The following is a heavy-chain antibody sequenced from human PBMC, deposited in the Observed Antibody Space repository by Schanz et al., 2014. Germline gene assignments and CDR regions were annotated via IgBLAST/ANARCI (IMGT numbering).Heavy chain of an antibody. CDR2: INPNSGDT. CDR3: ARELCSSTTCYVRYDP. Sequence: QVQLVQSGAEVKKPGASVKVFCKASGYTFAVYYIHWVRQAPGQGLEFMGWINPNSGDTEYGQQFEGRVTLTRDTSISTAYMELSSLTSDDTAVYYCARELCSSTTCYVRYDPWGQGTLVTVSS. J-gene: IGHJ5*02. D-gene: IGHD2-2*01. CDR1: GYTFAVYY. V-gene: IGHV1-2*02.